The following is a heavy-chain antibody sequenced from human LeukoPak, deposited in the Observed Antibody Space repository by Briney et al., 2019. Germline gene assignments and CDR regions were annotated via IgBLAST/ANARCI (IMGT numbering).Heavy chain of an antibody. D-gene: IGHD3-22*01. J-gene: IGHJ4*02. CDR2: ISYDGSDK. Sequence: GGSLRLSCAASGVTFSSYVIHWVRQPPGKGLEWVATISYDGSDKYYADSVKGRFTVSRDNAKNSLYLQMNSLRAEDTAVYYCARDGSRDSSGYYRYDYWGQGTLVTVSS. CDR3: ARDGSRDSSGYYRYDY. V-gene: IGHV3-30*03. CDR1: GVTFSSYV.